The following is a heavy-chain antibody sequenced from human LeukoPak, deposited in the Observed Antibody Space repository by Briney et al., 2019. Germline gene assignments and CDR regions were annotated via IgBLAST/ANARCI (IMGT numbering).Heavy chain of an antibody. V-gene: IGHV3-7*04. CDR2: IQQDGSEK. Sequence: GGSLRLSCVASGFTFSGYWMSWVRQAPGKGLEWVADIQQDGSEKYYVDSMKGRFTISRDNAKNSLYLQMNSLRAEDTAVYYCARAGWLVREEFDYWGQGTLVTVSS. CDR1: GFTFSGYW. J-gene: IGHJ4*02. CDR3: ARAGWLVREEFDY. D-gene: IGHD3-10*01.